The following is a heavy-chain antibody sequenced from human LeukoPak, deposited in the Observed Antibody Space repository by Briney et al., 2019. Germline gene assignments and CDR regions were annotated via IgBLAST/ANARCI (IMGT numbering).Heavy chain of an antibody. CDR1: GYSFTSYW. Sequence: GESLKISCKGSGYSFTSYWIGWVRQMPGKGLEWVSYISSSSSTIYYADSVKGRFTISRDNAKNSLYLQMNSLRAEDTAVYYCARDFGSSSSGSDYWGQGTLVTVSS. CDR3: ARDFGSSSSGSDY. CDR2: ISSSSSTI. D-gene: IGHD6-6*01. V-gene: IGHV3-48*01. J-gene: IGHJ4*02.